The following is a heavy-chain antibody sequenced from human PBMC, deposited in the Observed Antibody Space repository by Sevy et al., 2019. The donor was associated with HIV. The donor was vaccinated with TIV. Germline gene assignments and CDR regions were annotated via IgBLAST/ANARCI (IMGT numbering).Heavy chain of an antibody. Sequence: GESLKISCKGSGYSFTSYWIGWVRQMPGKGLEWMGIIYPGDSDTRYSPSFQGQVTISADKSISTAYLQWSSLKASDTAMYYCARHDPVGYCRSTSCYSGDYWGQGTLVTVSS. CDR2: IYPGDSDT. D-gene: IGHD2-2*02. J-gene: IGHJ4*02. CDR1: GYSFTSYW. V-gene: IGHV5-51*01. CDR3: ARHDPVGYCRSTSCYSGDY.